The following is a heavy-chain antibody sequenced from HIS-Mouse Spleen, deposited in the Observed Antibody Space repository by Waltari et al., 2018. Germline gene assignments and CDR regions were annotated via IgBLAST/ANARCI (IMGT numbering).Heavy chain of an antibody. CDR1: GFSLSTSGMC. Sequence: QVTLRESGPALVKPTQTLTLTCTFSGFSLSTSGMCVSWIRHPPGKALEWLARIDWDDDKYYSTSLKTRLTISRDNSKNTLYLQMNSLRAEDTAVYYCAKEYSSSHNWFDPWGQGTLVTVSS. V-gene: IGHV2-70*02. CDR2: IDWDDDK. D-gene: IGHD6-13*01. J-gene: IGHJ5*02. CDR3: AKEYSSSHNWFDP.